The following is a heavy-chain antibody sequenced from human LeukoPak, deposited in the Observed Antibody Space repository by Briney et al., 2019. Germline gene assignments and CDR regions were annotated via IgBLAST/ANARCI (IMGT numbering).Heavy chain of an antibody. CDR2: IIPIFGTA. CDR1: GGTFSSYA. D-gene: IGHD3-9*01. CDR3: ARRTRYFDWLSLHDAFDI. V-gene: IGHV1-69*13. Sequence: ASVKVSCKASGGTFSSYAIIWVRQAPGQGLEWMGGIIPIFGTANYAQKFQGRVTITADESTSTAYMELSSLRSEDTAVYYCARRTRYFDWLSLHDAFDIWGPAIKVTVSS. J-gene: IGHJ3*02.